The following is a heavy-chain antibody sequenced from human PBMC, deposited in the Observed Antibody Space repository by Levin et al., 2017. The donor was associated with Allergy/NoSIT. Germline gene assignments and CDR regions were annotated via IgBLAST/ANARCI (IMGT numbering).Heavy chain of an antibody. J-gene: IGHJ4*02. V-gene: IGHV3-9*01. CDR3: AKDIDPLLWFGEIQGGYFDY. D-gene: IGHD3-10*01. CDR2: ISWNSGSI. CDR1: GFTFDDYA. Sequence: SLKISCAASGFTFDDYAMHWVRQAPGKGLEWVSGISWNSGSIGYADSVKGRFTISRDNAKNSLYLQMNSLRAEDTALYYCAKDIDPLLWFGEIQGGYFDYWGQGTLVTVSS.